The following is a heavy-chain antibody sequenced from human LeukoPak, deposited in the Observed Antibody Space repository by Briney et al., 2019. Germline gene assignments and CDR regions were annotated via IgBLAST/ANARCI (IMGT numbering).Heavy chain of an antibody. D-gene: IGHD3-16*01. CDR3: ARGGGLDV. CDR1: GFSFSSYW. CDR2: INHNGNVN. Sequence: GGSLRLSCAASGFSFSSYWMNWARQAPGKGLEWVASINHNGNVNYYVDSVKGRFTISRDNAKNSLYLQMSNLRAEDTAVYFCARGGGLDVWGQGATVTVSS. J-gene: IGHJ6*02. V-gene: IGHV3-7*03.